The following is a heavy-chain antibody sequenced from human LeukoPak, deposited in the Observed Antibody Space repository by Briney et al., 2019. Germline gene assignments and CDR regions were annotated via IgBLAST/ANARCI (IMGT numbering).Heavy chain of an antibody. CDR3: ARAGGYMNSDFDY. D-gene: IGHD6-13*01. CDR1: GGSISSYY. CDR2: IYYSGST. Sequence: SETLSLTCTVSGGSISSYYWSWIRQPPGKGLEWIGYIYYSGSTNYNPSLKSRVTISVDTSKNQFSLKLSSVTAADTAVYYCARAGGYMNSDFDYWGQGTLVTVSS. V-gene: IGHV4-59*01. J-gene: IGHJ4*02.